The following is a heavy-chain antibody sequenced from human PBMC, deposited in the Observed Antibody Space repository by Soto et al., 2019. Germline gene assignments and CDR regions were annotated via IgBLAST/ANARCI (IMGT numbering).Heavy chain of an antibody. D-gene: IGHD3-3*01. V-gene: IGHV3-30*18. CDR2: ISYDGSNK. CDR3: AKSGLEWLLYRSGFGMDV. J-gene: IGHJ6*04. Sequence: QVQLVESGGGVVQPGRSLRLSCAASGFTFSSYGMHWVRQAPGKGLEWVAVISYDGSNKYYADSVKGRFTISRVNSKNTLYLQMNSLRAEDTAVYYCAKSGLEWLLYRSGFGMDVWGEGTTVTVSS. CDR1: GFTFSSYG.